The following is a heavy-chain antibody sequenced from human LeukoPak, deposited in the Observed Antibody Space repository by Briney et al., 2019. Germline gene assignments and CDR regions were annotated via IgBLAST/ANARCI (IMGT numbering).Heavy chain of an antibody. CDR1: GDSISRSDSY. J-gene: IGHJ1*01. CDR3: ARWRYYDGSGYLE. D-gene: IGHD3-22*01. CDR2: IYYSGRT. Sequence: SETLSLTCSVSGDSISRSDSYWDWIRQPPGKGLEWIGTIYYSGRTYYSLSLNSRVTMSVDTSSNQFSLNLRSVTAADTAVYYCARWRYYDGSGYLEWGQGTLLSVSS. V-gene: IGHV4-39*01.